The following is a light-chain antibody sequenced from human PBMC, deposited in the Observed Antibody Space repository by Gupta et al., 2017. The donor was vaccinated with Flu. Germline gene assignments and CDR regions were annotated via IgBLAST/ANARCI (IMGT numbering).Light chain of an antibody. J-gene: IGLJ2*01. CDR1: SSDVGGYDS. V-gene: IGLV2-8*01. CDR2: EVN. CDR3: TSYAGSDSLV. Sequence: QSALTQPPSASGSPGQSVTISCTGTSSDVGGYDSVSWYQQHPGKAPKLMIYEVNKRPSGLPGRFSGSKSGNTASLTVSGPEAEDEADYYCTSYAGSDSLVFGGGTKLTVL.